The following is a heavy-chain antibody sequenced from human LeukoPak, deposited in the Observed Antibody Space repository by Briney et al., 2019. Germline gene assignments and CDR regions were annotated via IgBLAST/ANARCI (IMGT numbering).Heavy chain of an antibody. CDR1: GFTFSGYG. D-gene: IGHD1-26*01. V-gene: IGHV3-7*01. J-gene: IGHJ4*02. Sequence: GGSLRLSCAASGFTFSGYGMHWVRQAPGKGLEWVANIKQDGSEKYYVDSVKGRFIISRDNAKNSLYLQMNSLRAEDTAVYYCARDLIVGTTYFDYWGQGTLVTVSS. CDR3: ARDLIVGTTYFDY. CDR2: IKQDGSEK.